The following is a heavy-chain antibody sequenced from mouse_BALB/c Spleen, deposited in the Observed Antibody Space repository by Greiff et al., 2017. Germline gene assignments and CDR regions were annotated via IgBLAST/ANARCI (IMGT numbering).Heavy chain of an antibody. V-gene: IGHV5-4*02. J-gene: IGHJ4*01. Sequence: EAKLVESGGGLVKPGGSLKLSCAASGFTFSDYYMYWVRQTPEKRLEWVATISDGGSYTYYPDSVKGRFTISRDNAKNNLYLQMSSLKSEDTAMYYCARSPSFTTVVADYAMDYWGQGTSVTVSS. CDR1: GFTFSDYY. D-gene: IGHD1-1*01. CDR3: ARSPSFTTVVADYAMDY. CDR2: ISDGGSYT.